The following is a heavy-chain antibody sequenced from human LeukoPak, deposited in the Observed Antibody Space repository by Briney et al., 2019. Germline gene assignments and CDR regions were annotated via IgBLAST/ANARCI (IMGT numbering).Heavy chain of an antibody. CDR1: GFTFSSYA. D-gene: IGHD1-26*01. V-gene: IGHV3-23*01. CDR3: AKFKYSGSYYNYYYYGMDV. Sequence: GGSLRLSCAASGFTFSSYAMSWVRQAPGKGLELVSAISGSGGSTYYADSVKGRFTISRDNSKNTLYLQMNSLRAEDTAVYYCAKFKYSGSYYNYYYYGMDVWGQGTTVTVSS. CDR2: ISGSGGST. J-gene: IGHJ6*02.